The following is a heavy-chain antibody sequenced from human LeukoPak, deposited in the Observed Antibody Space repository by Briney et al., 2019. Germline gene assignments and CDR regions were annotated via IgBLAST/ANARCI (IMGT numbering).Heavy chain of an antibody. CDR3: GTGYYDFWFFNY. CDR1: GFTFSSYS. D-gene: IGHD3-3*01. Sequence: GGSLRLSCAASGFTFSSYSMNWVRQAPGKGLEWVSSISSSSSYIYYADSVKGRLTISRDNAKNSLYLQMNSLRAEDTAVYYCGTGYYDFWFFNYWGQGTLVTVSS. V-gene: IGHV3-21*01. CDR2: ISSSSSYI. J-gene: IGHJ4*02.